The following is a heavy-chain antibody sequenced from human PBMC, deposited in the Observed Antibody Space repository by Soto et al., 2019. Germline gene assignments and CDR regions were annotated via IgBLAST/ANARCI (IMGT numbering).Heavy chain of an antibody. Sequence: GGSLRLSCAASGFTFSSYWMSWVRQAPGKGLEWVANIKQDGSEKYYVDSVKGRFTISRDNAKNSLYLQMNSLRAEDTAVYYCAGVIAVAYSDAFDIWGQGTMVTVSS. CDR2: IKQDGSEK. CDR3: AGVIAVAYSDAFDI. J-gene: IGHJ3*02. D-gene: IGHD6-19*01. CDR1: GFTFSSYW. V-gene: IGHV3-7*01.